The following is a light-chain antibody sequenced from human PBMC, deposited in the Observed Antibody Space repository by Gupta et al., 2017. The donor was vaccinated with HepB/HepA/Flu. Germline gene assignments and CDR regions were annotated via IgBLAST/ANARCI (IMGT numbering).Light chain of an antibody. CDR2: DGS. CDR1: SCDVGGYNY. J-gene: IGLJ1*01. Sequence: QSALPQTVSVSGSPGQSITISCTGTSCDVGGYNYVSWYQQHPGKAPKLMIYDGSNRPSGVSNRFSGSRSGNTASLTISGLQAEDEADYYCSSYTSSSTALVFGTGTKVTVL. V-gene: IGLV2-14*03. CDR3: SSYTSSSTALV.